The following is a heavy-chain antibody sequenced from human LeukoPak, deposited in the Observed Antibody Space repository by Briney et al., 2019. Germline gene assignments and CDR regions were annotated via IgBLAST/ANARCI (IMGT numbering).Heavy chain of an antibody. V-gene: IGHV4-4*02. D-gene: IGHD6-13*01. CDR1: GGSISSSNW. CDR3: ASWQQTEPEYFQH. Sequence: PSETLSLTCAVSGGSISSSNWWSWVRPPPGKGLEWIGEIYHSGSTNYNPSLKSRVTISVDKSKNQFSLKLSSVTAADTAVYYCASWQQTEPEYFQHWGQGTLVTVSS. CDR2: IYHSGST. J-gene: IGHJ1*01.